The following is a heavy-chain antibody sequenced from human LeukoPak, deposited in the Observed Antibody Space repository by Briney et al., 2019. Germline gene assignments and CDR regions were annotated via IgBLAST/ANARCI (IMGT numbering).Heavy chain of an antibody. CDR2: ISTNGDRT. CDR1: GFTFSNSA. V-gene: IGHV3-64*02. Sequence: GGSLRLSCAASGFTFSNSAMYWVRQAPGKGLEFVSVISTNGDRTYYADSVKGRFTISRDNSKNTLYLQMGSLRADDMAVYYCERGVAISSSGWYDTFDYWGQGALVTISS. J-gene: IGHJ4*02. D-gene: IGHD6-19*01. CDR3: ERGVAISSSGWYDTFDY.